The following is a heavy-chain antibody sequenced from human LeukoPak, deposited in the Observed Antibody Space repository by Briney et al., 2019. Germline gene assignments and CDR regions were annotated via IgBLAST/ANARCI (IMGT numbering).Heavy chain of an antibody. J-gene: IGHJ6*02. Sequence: PTETLSLTCSVPGGSICSYYGSSVRQPPGRGLGWIGYFYYSGSTNNNPSPKSRVTISVDTSKNQSSLQLSSVTAADTAVYYCARSRAPYYYDSSGYYWPPYYYGMDAWGQGTTVTVSS. CDR3: ARSRAPYYYDSSGYYWPPYYYGMDA. V-gene: IGHV4-59*01. D-gene: IGHD3-22*01. CDR2: FYYSGST. CDR1: GGSICSYY.